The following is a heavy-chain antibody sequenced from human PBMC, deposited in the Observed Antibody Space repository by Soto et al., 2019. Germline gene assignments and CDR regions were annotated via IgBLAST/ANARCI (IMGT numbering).Heavy chain of an antibody. D-gene: IGHD1-26*01. Sequence: SETLSLTCSVSGDSISNYYWNWIRQPPGKGLEWIGSILYSGSTNYNPSLKSRVTISIDTSKNQISLKLSSVTAADTAVYYCARKFSGRYSGFGPWGQGILVTVSS. CDR3: ARKFSGRYSGFGP. J-gene: IGHJ5*02. V-gene: IGHV4-59*01. CDR2: ILYSGST. CDR1: GDSISNYY.